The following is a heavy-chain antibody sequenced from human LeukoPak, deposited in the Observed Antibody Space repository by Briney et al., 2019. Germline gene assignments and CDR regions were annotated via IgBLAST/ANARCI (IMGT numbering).Heavy chain of an antibody. CDR2: ISGSTNYI. D-gene: IGHD7-27*01. J-gene: IGHJ4*02. Sequence: GGSLRLSCAASGFTFSIFSMNWVRQAPGKGLEWVSSISGSTNYIYYADSVKGRFTTSRDNAKNSLYLQMNSLRTEDTAVYYCVRDGSSWGNFDYWGQGTLVSVSS. V-gene: IGHV3-21*01. CDR3: VRDGSSWGNFDY. CDR1: GFTFSIFS.